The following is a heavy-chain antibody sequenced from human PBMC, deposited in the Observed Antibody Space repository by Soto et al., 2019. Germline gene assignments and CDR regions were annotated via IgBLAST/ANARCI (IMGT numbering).Heavy chain of an antibody. Sequence: PSETLSLTCTVSGGSISSYYWSWIRQPPGKGLEWIGYIYYSGSTNYNPSLKSRVTISVDTSKNQFSLKLCSVTAADTAVYYCAGVHSGSRMWRYFDYWGQGTLVTVSS. CDR1: GGSISSYY. J-gene: IGHJ4*02. CDR3: AGVHSGSRMWRYFDY. CDR2: IYYSGST. V-gene: IGHV4-59*01. D-gene: IGHD6-13*01.